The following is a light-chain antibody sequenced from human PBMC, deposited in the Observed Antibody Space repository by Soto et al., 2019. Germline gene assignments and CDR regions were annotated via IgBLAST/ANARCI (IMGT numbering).Light chain of an antibody. J-gene: IGKJ1*01. CDR1: QFVNGW. CDR2: DAS. Sequence: DIQMTQSPSTLSASVGDRVTITCRASQFVNGWLAWYQQKPGKAPKLLIYDASSLQIGVPARFSGSGAGTEFALTISSLQPDDFATYYCQQYIRYWTFGQGTKVEIK. V-gene: IGKV1-5*01. CDR3: QQYIRYWT.